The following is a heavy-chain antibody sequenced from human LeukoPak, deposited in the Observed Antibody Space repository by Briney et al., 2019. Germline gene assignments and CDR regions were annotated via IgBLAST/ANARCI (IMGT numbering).Heavy chain of an antibody. D-gene: IGHD2-15*01. V-gene: IGHV4-39*01. CDR1: GGSISSSSYY. CDR3: ARRYCSGGSCYYFDY. Sequence: SETLSLTCTVSGGSISSSSYYWGWIRQPPGKGLEWIGSIYYSGSAYYNPSLKSRVTISVDTSKNQFSLKLSSVTAADTAVYYCARRYCSGGSCYYFDYWGQGTLVTVSS. CDR2: IYYSGSA. J-gene: IGHJ4*02.